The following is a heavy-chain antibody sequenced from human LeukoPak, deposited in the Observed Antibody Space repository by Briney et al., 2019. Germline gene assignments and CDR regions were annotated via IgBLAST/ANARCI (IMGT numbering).Heavy chain of an antibody. D-gene: IGHD3-22*01. CDR2: IYPGDSDT. CDR3: ARGYYDSSGYYYGFDY. J-gene: IGHJ4*02. CDR1: GYSFTTYW. V-gene: IGHV5-51*01. Sequence: GESLKISCKGSGYSFTTYWIGWVRQMPGKGLEWMGIIYPGDSDTRYSPSFQGQVTISADKSISTAYLQWSTLKASDTAIYYCARGYYDSSGYYYGFDYWGQGTLVTVSS.